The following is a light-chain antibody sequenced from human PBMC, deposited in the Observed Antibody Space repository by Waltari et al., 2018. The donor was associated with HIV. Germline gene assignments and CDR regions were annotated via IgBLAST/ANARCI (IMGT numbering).Light chain of an antibody. CDR3: QQYGSSPQT. CDR2: GAS. V-gene: IGKV3-20*01. CDR1: QSVTSDY. J-gene: IGKJ2*01. Sequence: ENVLTQSPGTLSLSPGERVTLSCRASQSVTSDYLAWYQQKPGQAPRLLIYGASNRATGIPDRFSGSGSGTDFTLTISRLEPEDFAVYYCQQYGSSPQTFGQGTRLELK.